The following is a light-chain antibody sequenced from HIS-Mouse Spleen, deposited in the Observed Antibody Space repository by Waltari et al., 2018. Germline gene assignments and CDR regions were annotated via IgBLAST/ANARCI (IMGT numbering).Light chain of an antibody. V-gene: IGLV3-10*01. CDR2: EDS. CDR3: YSTDSSGNHRV. Sequence: SYELTQPPSVSVSPGQTARITCSGDALTKNTASLYQQKSGQAPVLVIYEDSKRPSGSPERFSGSSSGTMATLTISGAQVEDEADYYCYSTDSSGNHRVFGGGTKLTVL. CDR1: ALTKNT. J-gene: IGLJ2*01.